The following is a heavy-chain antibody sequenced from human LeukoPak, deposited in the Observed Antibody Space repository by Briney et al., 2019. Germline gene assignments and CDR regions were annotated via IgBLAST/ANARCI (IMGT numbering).Heavy chain of an antibody. J-gene: IGHJ4*02. D-gene: IGHD6-13*01. V-gene: IGHV4-34*01. CDR3: ARDLSPGYSSSWYLDY. Sequence: PSETLSLTCAVYGGSFSGYYWSWIRQPPGKGLEWIGEINHSGSTNYNPSLKSRVTISVDTSKNQFPLKLSSVTAADTAVYYCARDLSPGYSSSWYLDYWGQGTLVTVSS. CDR1: GGSFSGYY. CDR2: INHSGST.